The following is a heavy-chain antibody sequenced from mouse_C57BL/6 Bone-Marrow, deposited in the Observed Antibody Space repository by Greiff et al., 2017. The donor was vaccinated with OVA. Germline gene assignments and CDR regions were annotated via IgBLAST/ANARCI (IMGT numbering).Heavy chain of an antibody. V-gene: IGHV5-6*02. CDR1: GFTFSSYG. CDR2: ISSGGSYT. D-gene: IGHD2-4*01. Sequence: DVKLVESGGDLVKPGGSLKLSCAASGFTFSSYGMSWVRQTPDKRLEWVATISSGGSYTYYPDSVKGRFTISRDNAKNTLYLQMSSLKSEDTAMYYCAREGIGLRRGYAMDYWGQGTSVTVSS. CDR3: AREGIGLRRGYAMDY. J-gene: IGHJ4*01.